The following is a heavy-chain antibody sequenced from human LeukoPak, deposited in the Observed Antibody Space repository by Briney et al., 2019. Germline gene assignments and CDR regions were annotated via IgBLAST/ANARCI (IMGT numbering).Heavy chain of an antibody. J-gene: IGHJ4*02. CDR3: AKDGIGGIYYDSSGYFDY. V-gene: IGHV3-23*01. Sequence: PGGSLRLSCTAPGFTFSNAWMNWVRQAPGKGLEWVSAISGSGGSTYYADPLKGRFTISRDNSKNTLYLQMNSLRAEDTALYYCAKDGIGGIYYDSSGYFDYWGQGTLVTVSS. CDR1: GFTFSNAW. D-gene: IGHD3-22*01. CDR2: ISGSGGST.